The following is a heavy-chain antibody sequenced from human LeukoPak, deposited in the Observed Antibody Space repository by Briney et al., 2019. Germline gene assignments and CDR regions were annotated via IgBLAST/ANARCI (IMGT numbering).Heavy chain of an antibody. J-gene: IGHJ4*02. D-gene: IGHD6-19*01. CDR1: GFTFSTYG. V-gene: IGHV3-30*02. CDR3: AKDLSKHSSGWSFDS. CDR2: MRYDGTDE. Sequence: GGSLRLSCVASGFTFSTYGMHWVRQAPGKGLEWVTLMRYDGTDEYYADSVKGRFTISRDNSKGTLFLQMSSLRPEDTAVYYCAKDLSKHSSGWSFDSWGQGTLVTVSS.